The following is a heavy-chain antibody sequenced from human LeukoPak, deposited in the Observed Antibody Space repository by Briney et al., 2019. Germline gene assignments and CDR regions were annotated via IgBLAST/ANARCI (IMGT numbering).Heavy chain of an antibody. D-gene: IGHD1-7*01. CDR2: IRNKTKNYAT. CDR1: GFTFSDYY. CDR3: WGGTYPFDY. Sequence: GGSLRLSCAASGFTFSDYYMSWIRQASGKGLEWVGRIRNKTKNYATAYGASVKGRFTISRDDSKNTAYLQMNSLKTEDTAVYYCWGGTYPFDYWGQGTLVTVSS. J-gene: IGHJ4*02. V-gene: IGHV3-73*01.